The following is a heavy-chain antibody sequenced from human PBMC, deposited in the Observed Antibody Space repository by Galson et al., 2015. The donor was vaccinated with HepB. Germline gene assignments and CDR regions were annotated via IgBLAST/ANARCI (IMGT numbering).Heavy chain of an antibody. CDR3: AREVAAFDV. V-gene: IGHV1-2*02. CDR2: VIPDTGGT. D-gene: IGHD2-15*01. Sequence: FCKASGYSFTDSFIHWVRQAPGQGLEWMGWVIPDTGGTHYAQKFQGRVTMTRDTSISTAYMELTSLGSDDTAVYYCAREVAAFDVWGQGTLVTVSS. J-gene: IGHJ3*01. CDR1: GYSFTDSF.